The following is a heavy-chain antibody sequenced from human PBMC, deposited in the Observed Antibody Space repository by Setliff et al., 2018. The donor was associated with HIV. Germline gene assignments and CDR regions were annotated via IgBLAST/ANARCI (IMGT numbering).Heavy chain of an antibody. V-gene: IGHV3-21*01. CDR3: ARDQEYVIVVAASMNMPGYLHYYYMDV. CDR1: GFTFTNFA. J-gene: IGHJ6*03. Sequence: LRLSCAASGFTFTNFAVSWVRQVPGKGLDWVSAISSGSTIYYADSVQGRFTISRDNADNSLYLDMNSLRAEDTGVYYCARDQEYVIVVAASMNMPGYLHYYYMDVWGRGSTVTVSS. D-gene: IGHD2-2*01. CDR2: ISSGSTI.